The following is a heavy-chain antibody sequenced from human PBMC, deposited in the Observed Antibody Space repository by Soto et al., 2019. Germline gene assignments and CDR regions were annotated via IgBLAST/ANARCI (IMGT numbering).Heavy chain of an antibody. CDR1: GYSISSSNW. V-gene: IGHV4-28*01. Sequence: QVQLQESGPGLVKPSDTLSLTCAVSGYSISSSNWWGWIRQPPGKGLEWIGSIYYSGTTYYNPSLKSRVTMSVDTSQHQFSLKLTTVTAVDTAVYYCARREIQGPIDYWGQGTLVTVSS. CDR3: ARREIQGPIDY. D-gene: IGHD1-26*01. CDR2: IYYSGTT. J-gene: IGHJ4*02.